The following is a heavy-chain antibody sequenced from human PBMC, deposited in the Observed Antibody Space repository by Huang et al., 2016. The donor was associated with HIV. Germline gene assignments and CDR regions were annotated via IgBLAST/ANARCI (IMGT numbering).Heavy chain of an antibody. J-gene: IGHJ4*02. CDR1: GFSISSYW. Sequence: EVQLVESGGGLVQPGGSLRLSCAASGFSISSYWRHWVRQAPGKGLVWFARIKSDGSSTSYADSVKGRFTISRDNAKNTLYLQMNSLRAEDTAVYYCARDPRIQSWLNFFDYWGQGTLVSVSS. CDR3: ARDPRIQSWLNFFDY. V-gene: IGHV3-74*01. CDR2: IKSDGSST. D-gene: IGHD3-22*01.